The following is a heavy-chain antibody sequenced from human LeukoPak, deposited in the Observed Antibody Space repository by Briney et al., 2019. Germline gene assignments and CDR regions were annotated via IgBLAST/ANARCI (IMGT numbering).Heavy chain of an antibody. Sequence: GGSLRLSCEASGFTFNSYAMRWVRQAPGKGLEGVSSISGSGGSTYYADSVKGRFTISRDNSKNTLYLQMNSLRAEDTAVYYCAKVVRVGAIDYWGQGTLVTVSS. CDR2: ISGSGGST. CDR3: AKVVRVGAIDY. D-gene: IGHD1-26*01. V-gene: IGHV3-23*01. CDR1: GFTFNSYA. J-gene: IGHJ4*02.